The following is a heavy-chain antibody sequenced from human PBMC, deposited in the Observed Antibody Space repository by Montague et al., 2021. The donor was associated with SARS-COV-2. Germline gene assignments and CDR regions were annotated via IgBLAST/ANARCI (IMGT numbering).Heavy chain of an antibody. CDR2: ISGSGGST. J-gene: IGHJ4*02. CDR1: GFTFSSYA. Sequence: SLRLSCAASGFTFSSYAMSWVRQAPGMGLEWVSAISGSGGSTYYVDSVKGRFTISRDNSKNTLYLQMNSLRAEDTAVYYCAKEGVLWFGKSSEDLPDYWGQGTLVTVSS. V-gene: IGHV3-23*01. D-gene: IGHD3-10*01. CDR3: AKEGVLWFGKSSEDLPDY.